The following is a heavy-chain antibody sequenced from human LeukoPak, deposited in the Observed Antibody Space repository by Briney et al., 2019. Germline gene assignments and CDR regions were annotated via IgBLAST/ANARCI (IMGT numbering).Heavy chain of an antibody. J-gene: IGHJ4*02. CDR1: GYTFTGYY. D-gene: IGHD5-12*01. Sequence: ASVKVSCKASGYTFTGYYMHWVRQAPGQGLEWMGRINPNSGGTNYAQKFQGRVTMTRDTPISTAYMELSRLRSDDTAVYYCARDISGYDYEGLFDYWGQGTLVTVSS. CDR2: INPNSGGT. CDR3: ARDISGYDYEGLFDY. V-gene: IGHV1-2*06.